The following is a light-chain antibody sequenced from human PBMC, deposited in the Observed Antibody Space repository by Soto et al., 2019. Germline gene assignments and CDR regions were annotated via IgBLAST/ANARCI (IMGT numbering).Light chain of an antibody. V-gene: IGLV2-14*01. Sequence: QSALTQPASVSGSPGQSITISCTGTSSDVGGYNYVSWYQQHPDKAPKLMIYEVSNRPSWVSNRFSGSKSGNTASLTISGLQAEDEADYYCSSYTSSSTLFVFGTGTKLTVL. CDR2: EVS. CDR3: SSYTSSSTLFV. J-gene: IGLJ1*01. CDR1: SSDVGGYNY.